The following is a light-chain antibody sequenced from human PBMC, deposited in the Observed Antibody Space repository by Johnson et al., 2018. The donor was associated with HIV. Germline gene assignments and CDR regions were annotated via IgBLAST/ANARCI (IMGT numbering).Light chain of an antibody. V-gene: IGLV1-51*01. J-gene: IGLJ1*01. Sequence: QSVLTQPPSVSAAPGQKVTISCSGSSSNIGNNYVSWYQQLPGTAPKLLIYDNNKRPSGITDRFSASKSGTSATLDITGLQTGDEADYYCGAWDSGLTAHFVFWTATKIPVL. CDR3: GAWDSGLTAHFV. CDR2: DNN. CDR1: SSNIGNNY.